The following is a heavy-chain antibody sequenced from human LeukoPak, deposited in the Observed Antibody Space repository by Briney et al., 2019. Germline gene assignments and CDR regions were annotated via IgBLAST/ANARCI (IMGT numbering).Heavy chain of an antibody. D-gene: IGHD5-24*01. V-gene: IGHV3-21*01. CDR3: ARGMGDGYNY. CDR1: GFTFSSYS. J-gene: IGHJ4*02. Sequence: GGSLRLPCAASGFTFSSYSMNWVRQAPGKGLEWVSSISSSSSYIYYADSVKGRFTISRDNAKNSLYLQMNSLRAEDTAVYYCARGMGDGYNYWGQGTLVTVSS. CDR2: ISSSSSYI.